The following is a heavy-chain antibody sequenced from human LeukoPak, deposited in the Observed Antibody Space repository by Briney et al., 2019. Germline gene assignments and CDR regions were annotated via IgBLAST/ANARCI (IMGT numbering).Heavy chain of an antibody. CDR2: IWYDGSNK. D-gene: IGHD3/OR15-3a*01. Sequence: GGSLRLSCAASGFTFGSYDMHWVRQAPGKGLEWVAVIWYDGSNKYYADSVKGLFTISRDISKNTLYLQMNSLRAEDTAVYYCARHKDWTFDYWGQGTLVTVSS. CDR1: GFTFGSYD. J-gene: IGHJ4*02. V-gene: IGHV3-33*01. CDR3: ARHKDWTFDY.